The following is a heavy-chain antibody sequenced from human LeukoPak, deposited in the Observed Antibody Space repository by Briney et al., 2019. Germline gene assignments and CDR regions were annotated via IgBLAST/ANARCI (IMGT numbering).Heavy chain of an antibody. CDR1: GFTFSNYW. Sequence: GGSLRPSCAASGFTFSNYWMHWVRQAPGKGLVRVSRINGDGSGTIYADSVKGRISISRDNAKNTLLLQMNSLRAEDTAVYYCARGGFYDLGSPIYWGQGTLVTVSS. D-gene: IGHD3-10*01. J-gene: IGHJ4*02. CDR2: INGDGSGT. V-gene: IGHV3-74*01. CDR3: ARGGFYDLGSPIY.